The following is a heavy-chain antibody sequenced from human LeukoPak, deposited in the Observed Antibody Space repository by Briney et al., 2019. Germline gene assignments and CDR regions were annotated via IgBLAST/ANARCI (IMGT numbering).Heavy chain of an antibody. CDR1: GGSISSYY. V-gene: IGHV4-59*12. D-gene: IGHD3-16*02. CDR3: ARVPYEYVWGSYRPYWYFDL. Sequence: SETLSLTCTVSGGSISSYYWSWIRQPPGKGLEWIGYIYYSGSTNYNPSLKSRVTISVDTSKNQFSLKLSSVTAADTAVYYCARVPYEYVWGSYRPYWYFDLWGRGTLVTVSS. J-gene: IGHJ2*01. CDR2: IYYSGST.